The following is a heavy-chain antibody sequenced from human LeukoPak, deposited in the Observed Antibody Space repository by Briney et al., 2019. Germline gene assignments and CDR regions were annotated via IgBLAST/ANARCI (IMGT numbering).Heavy chain of an antibody. J-gene: IGHJ4*02. Sequence: KPSETLSLTCAVYGGSFSGYYWGWIRQPPGKGLEWIGSIYYSGSTYYNPSLKSRVTISVDTSKNQFSLKLSSVTAADTAVYYCATRGTMVRGVILELDYWGQGTLVTVSS. V-gene: IGHV4-39*01. D-gene: IGHD3-10*01. CDR1: GGSFSGYY. CDR2: IYYSGST. CDR3: ATRGTMVRGVILELDY.